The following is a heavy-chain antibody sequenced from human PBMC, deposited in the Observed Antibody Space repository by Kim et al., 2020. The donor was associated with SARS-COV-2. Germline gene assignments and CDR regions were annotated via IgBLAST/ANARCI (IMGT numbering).Heavy chain of an antibody. Sequence: ASVKVSCKPSGYTFINYGINWVRQAPGQGLEWMGWISAYNGNRNYAQKFQGRVTMTTDTSTTTAYMELRSLTTDDTAVYFCARDARPTYSSGRYNWFDPWGPGTLITVPS. D-gene: IGHD6-19*01. CDR1: GYTFINYG. J-gene: IGHJ5*02. CDR2: ISAYNGNR. CDR3: ARDARPTYSSGRYNWFDP. V-gene: IGHV1-18*01.